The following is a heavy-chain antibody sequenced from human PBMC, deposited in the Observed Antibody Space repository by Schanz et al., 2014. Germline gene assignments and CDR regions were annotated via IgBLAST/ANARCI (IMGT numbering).Heavy chain of an antibody. CDR2: ISAFDDKT. CDR1: GYTFTSYY. D-gene: IGHD2-2*01. CDR3: ARGGFFDSTSFDS. J-gene: IGHJ4*02. Sequence: QVQLVQSGAEVKKPGASVKVSCKASGYTFTSYYIHWVRQAPGQGPEWMGWISAFDDKTDYAQNFQGRLIMTTDTSTTTVYMELRGLRSDDTAVYYCARGGFFDSTSFDSWGQGTLVTVSS. V-gene: IGHV1-18*04.